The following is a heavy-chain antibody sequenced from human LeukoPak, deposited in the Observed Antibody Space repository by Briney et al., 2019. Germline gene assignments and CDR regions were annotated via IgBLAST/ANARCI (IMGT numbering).Heavy chain of an antibody. D-gene: IGHD3-10*01. CDR3: ARVSGNYYQIDY. CDR2: IYYSGST. CDR1: GGSISSGDYY. Sequence: SETLSLTCTVSGGSISSGDYYWSWIRQPPGKGLEWIGSIYYSGSTYFNPSLKSRVTISEHTSKNQFSLELNSVTAADTAMYYCARVSGNYYQIDYWGQGTLVTVSS. J-gene: IGHJ4*02. V-gene: IGHV4-39*01.